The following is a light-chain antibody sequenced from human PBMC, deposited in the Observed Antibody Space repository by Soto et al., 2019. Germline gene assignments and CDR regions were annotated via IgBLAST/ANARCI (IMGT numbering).Light chain of an antibody. CDR1: QSISSN. CDR2: AAS. CDR3: QQTYSTLWT. J-gene: IGKJ1*01. Sequence: DIQMTQSPSSLSASVGDRVTITCRASQSISSNLNWYQQKPGKAPKLLIYAASSLQSRVPSRFSGSGSGTDFTLTISSLQPEDFATYYCQQTYSTLWTFGQGTKVDIK. V-gene: IGKV1-39*01.